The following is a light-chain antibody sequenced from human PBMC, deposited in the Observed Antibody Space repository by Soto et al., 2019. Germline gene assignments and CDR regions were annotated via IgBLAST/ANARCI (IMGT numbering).Light chain of an antibody. J-gene: IGKJ1*01. V-gene: IGKV1-33*01. CDR3: QQYYSYPWT. CDR1: QDISNY. Sequence: DIQMTQSPATLSASVXDRVTLTCQASQDISNYLNWYQQKPGKAPKLLIYDASNLEGGVPSRFSGSGSGTEFTLTISSLQPDDFATYYCQQYYSYPWTFGQGTKVDI. CDR2: DAS.